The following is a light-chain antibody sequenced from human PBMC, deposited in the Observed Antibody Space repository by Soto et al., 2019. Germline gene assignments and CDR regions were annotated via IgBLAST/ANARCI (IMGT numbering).Light chain of an antibody. CDR2: AAS. J-gene: IGKJ3*01. CDR3: QQSHNMPCT. V-gene: IGKV1-39*01. CDR1: QSITNY. Sequence: DIQMTQSPSSLSASVGDRVTITCRASQSITNYLNWYQHKPGKAPKLLVYAASSLQSGVSSRFSGSGSGTVFTLTISSLQPEDFATYFCQQSHNMPCTFGPGT.